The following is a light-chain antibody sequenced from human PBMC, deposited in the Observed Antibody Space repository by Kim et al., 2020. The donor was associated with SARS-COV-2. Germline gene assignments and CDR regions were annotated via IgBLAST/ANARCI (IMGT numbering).Light chain of an antibody. CDR2: AVS. V-gene: IGKV1-39*01. CDR3: QQNYKTPWT. J-gene: IGKJ1*01. Sequence: DIQMTQSPSSLSASVGDRVTITCRASQSIDNFLNWYQQKPGKAPNLLVYAVSSLHIGVPSRFSGSGSGTDFTLTISGLQAEDFATYYCQQNYKTPWTFGQGTKVDIK. CDR1: QSIDNF.